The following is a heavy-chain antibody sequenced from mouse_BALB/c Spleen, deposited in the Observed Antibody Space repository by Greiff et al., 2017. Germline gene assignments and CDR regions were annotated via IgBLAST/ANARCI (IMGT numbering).Heavy chain of an antibody. Sequence: EVKLMESGGGLVQPGGSRKLSCAASGFTFSSFGMHWVRQAPEKGLEWVAYISSGSSTIYYADTVKGRFTISRDNPKNTLFLQMTSLRSEDTAMYYCARDCYGSSYGYFDVWGAGTTVTVSS. CDR1: GFTFSSFG. V-gene: IGHV5-17*02. J-gene: IGHJ1*01. CDR3: ARDCYGSSYGYFDV. D-gene: IGHD1-1*01. CDR2: ISSGSSTI.